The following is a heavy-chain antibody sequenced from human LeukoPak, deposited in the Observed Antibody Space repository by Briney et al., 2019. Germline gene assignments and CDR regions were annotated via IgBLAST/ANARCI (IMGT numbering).Heavy chain of an antibody. CDR2: INSSSTTL. D-gene: IGHD6-19*01. J-gene: IGHJ4*02. CDR1: GFTFTYYH. V-gene: IGHV3-48*01. Sequence: PGGSLRLSCAASGFTFTYYHMHWVRQAPGKGLEWVSYINSSSTTLYYADSVKGRFTISRDNAMNSLYLGINSLRAEDTAVYYCARGTYSSGWLEFSDFDFWGQGILVTVSS. CDR3: ARGTYSSGWLEFSDFDF.